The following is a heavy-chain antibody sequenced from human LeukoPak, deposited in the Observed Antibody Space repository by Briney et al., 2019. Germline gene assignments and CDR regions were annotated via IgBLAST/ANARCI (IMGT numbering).Heavy chain of an antibody. J-gene: IGHJ4*02. V-gene: IGHV4-34*01. CDR3: ASTRFRYYFDH. Sequence: SETLSLTCAVYGGSFSGYHWSWIRQPPGKGLEWLGEINHNGSTNYNPSLKSRVTISVDTSKNQFSLKLSSVTAADTAVYYCASTRFRYYFDHWGQGTLVTVSS. CDR2: INHNGST. D-gene: IGHD3-3*01. CDR1: GGSFSGYH.